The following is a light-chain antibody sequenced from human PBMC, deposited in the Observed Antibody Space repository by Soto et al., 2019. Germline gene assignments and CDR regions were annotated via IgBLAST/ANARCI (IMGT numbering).Light chain of an antibody. CDR1: QSVSHN. V-gene: IGKV3-15*01. CDR2: GAS. Sequence: EIVMTQSPATLSVSPGEGATLSCRASQSVSHNLAWYQQKPGQAPRLLIYGASTRATGIPTRFSGSGSGTECTLTISSLQSEDFAVYYCEQYKSWPHLYTFGHGTKLEIK. CDR3: EQYKSWPHLYT. J-gene: IGKJ2*01.